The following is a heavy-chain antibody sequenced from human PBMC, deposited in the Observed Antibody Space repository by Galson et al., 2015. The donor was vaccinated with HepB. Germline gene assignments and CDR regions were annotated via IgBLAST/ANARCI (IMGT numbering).Heavy chain of an antibody. J-gene: IGHJ5*02. Sequence: SLRLSCAASGFTFSSYGMHWVRQAPGKGLEWVAFIRYDGSNKYYADSVKGRFTISRDNSKNTLYLQMNSLRAEDTAVYYCAKRRKYCSSTSCYDGNWFDPWGQGTLDTVSS. CDR1: GFTFSSYG. D-gene: IGHD2-2*01. CDR3: AKRRKYCSSTSCYDGNWFDP. CDR2: IRYDGSNK. V-gene: IGHV3-30*02.